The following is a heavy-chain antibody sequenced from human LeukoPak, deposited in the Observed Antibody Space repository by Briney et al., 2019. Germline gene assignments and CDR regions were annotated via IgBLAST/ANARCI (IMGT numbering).Heavy chain of an antibody. CDR1: GFTFSSYA. CDR2: ISGSGGST. V-gene: IGHV3-23*01. J-gene: IGHJ3*02. CDR3: AKVDRNYDFWSGYYAAPDDAFDI. D-gene: IGHD3-3*01. Sequence: GGSLRLSCAASGFTFSSYAMSWVRQAPGKGLEWVSAISGSGGSTYYADSVKGRFTISRDNSKNTLYLQMNSLRAEDTVVYYCAKVDRNYDFWSGYYAAPDDAFDIWGLGTMVTVSS.